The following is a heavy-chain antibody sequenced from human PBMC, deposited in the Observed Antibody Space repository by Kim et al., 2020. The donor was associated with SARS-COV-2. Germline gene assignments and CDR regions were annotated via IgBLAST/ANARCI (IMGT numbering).Heavy chain of an antibody. CDR1: GFTFSSYS. J-gene: IGHJ2*01. CDR3: ARDAIAAAGTLFLVSNWYFDL. V-gene: IGHV3-48*02. Sequence: GGSLRLSCAASGFTFSSYSMNWVRQAPGKGLEWVSYISSSSSTIYYADSVKGRFTISRDNAKNSLYLQMNSLRDEDTAVYYCARDAIAAAGTLFLVSNWYFDLWGRGTLVTVSS. CDR2: ISSSSSTI. D-gene: IGHD6-13*01.